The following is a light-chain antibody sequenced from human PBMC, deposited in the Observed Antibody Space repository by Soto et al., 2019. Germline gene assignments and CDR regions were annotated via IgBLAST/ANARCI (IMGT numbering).Light chain of an antibody. J-gene: IGLJ1*01. CDR2: EVS. V-gene: IGLV2-8*01. Sequence: QSVLTQPPSASGSPGQSVTISCTGTSSDVGGYNYVSWYQQHPGKAPKLMIYEVSKRPSGVPDRFSGSKSGNTASLTVSGLQAEDEADCYCSSYAGSNNPFVFGTGTKLTVL. CDR3: SSYAGSNNPFV. CDR1: SSDVGGYNY.